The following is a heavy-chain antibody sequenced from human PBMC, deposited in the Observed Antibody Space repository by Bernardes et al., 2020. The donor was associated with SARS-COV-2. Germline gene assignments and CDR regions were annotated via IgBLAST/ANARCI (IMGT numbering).Heavy chain of an antibody. J-gene: IGHJ4*02. D-gene: IGHD6-25*01. CDR3: ARGEAGIEDY. CDR2: IDPSGST. Sequence: SETLSLTCAVYGGSFTTYYGSWIRQSPGKGLEWIGAIDPSGSTNYSPSLKSRVTISLDTSKNHLSLKLTSVTAADTAVYYCARGEAGIEDYWGQGTLVTVSS. CDR1: GGSFTTYY. V-gene: IGHV4-34*01.